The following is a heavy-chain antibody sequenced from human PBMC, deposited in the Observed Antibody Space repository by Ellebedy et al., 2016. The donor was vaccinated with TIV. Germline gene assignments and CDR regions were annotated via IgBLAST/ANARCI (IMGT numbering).Heavy chain of an antibody. CDR2: ISYNTRTI. CDR1: GFTFSTYN. J-gene: IGHJ4*02. CDR3: AREGTGTLFDY. D-gene: IGHD3/OR15-3a*01. V-gene: IGHV3-48*02. Sequence: PGGSLRLSCAASGFTFSTYNMNWVRQGPGKGLEWVSYISYNTRTIYYADSVKGRFTISRDNAKELLYLQMNSLRDEDKAVYYCAREGTGTLFDYWGQGTLVTVSS.